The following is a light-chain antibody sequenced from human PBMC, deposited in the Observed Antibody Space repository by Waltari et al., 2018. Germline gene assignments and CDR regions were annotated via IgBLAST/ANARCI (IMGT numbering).Light chain of an antibody. CDR2: AAS. CDR3: QQSYSNPPWT. Sequence: DIQMTQSPSSLSASVGDRVTITCRASQGISNSLAWYQQKPGTAPKLLLYAASRLESGVPSRFSGSGSVKDYTLTISSLQPEDFATYYCQQSYSNPPWTFGQGTKVEIK. J-gene: IGKJ1*01. V-gene: IGKV1-NL1*01. CDR1: QGISNS.